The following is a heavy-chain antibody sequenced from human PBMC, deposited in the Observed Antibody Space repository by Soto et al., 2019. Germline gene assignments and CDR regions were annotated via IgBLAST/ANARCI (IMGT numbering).Heavy chain of an antibody. CDR3: ARDGGLGYCSSTSCDGAKRVRSGMDV. CDR2: IYYSGST. V-gene: IGHV4-31*01. Sequence: QVQLQESGPGLVKPSQTLSLTCTVSGGSISSGGYYWSWIRQHPGKGLEWIGYIYYSGSTYYNPSLKSLVTISVDTSKNQFSLKLSSVTAADTAVYYCARDGGLGYCSSTSCDGAKRVRSGMDVWGQGTTVTVSS. D-gene: IGHD2-2*01. J-gene: IGHJ6*02. CDR1: GGSISSGGYY.